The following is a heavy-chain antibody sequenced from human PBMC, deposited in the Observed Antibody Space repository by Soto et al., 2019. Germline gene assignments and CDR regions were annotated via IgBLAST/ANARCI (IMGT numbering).Heavy chain of an antibody. Sequence: GESLKISCKGSGYSFTSYWIGWVRQMPGKGLEWMGTIYPGDSDTRYSPSFQGQVTISDDKSISNADLQWSSLKASDTAMYSGARALYYGSSGYCYDAVDIWGQGTMVTVSS. CDR2: IYPGDSDT. D-gene: IGHD3-22*01. CDR3: ARALYYGSSGYCYDAVDI. V-gene: IGHV5-51*01. CDR1: GYSFTSYW. J-gene: IGHJ3*02.